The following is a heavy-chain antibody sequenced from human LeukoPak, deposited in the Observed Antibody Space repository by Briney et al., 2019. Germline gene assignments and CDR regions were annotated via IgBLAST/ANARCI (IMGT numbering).Heavy chain of an antibody. CDR3: ARGRGGGGELKYRGYDY. D-gene: IGHD1-26*01. V-gene: IGHV1-8*02. Sequence: ASVKVSCKASGGTFSSYAISWVRQATGQGLEWMGWMNPNSGNTGYAQKFQGRVTMTRNTSISTAYMELSSLRSEDTAVYYCARGRGGGGELKYRGYDYWGQGTLVTVSS. CDR2: MNPNSGNT. J-gene: IGHJ4*02. CDR1: GGTFSSYA.